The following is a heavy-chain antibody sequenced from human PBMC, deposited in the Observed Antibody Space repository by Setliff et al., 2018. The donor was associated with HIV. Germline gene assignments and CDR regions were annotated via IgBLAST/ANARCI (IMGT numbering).Heavy chain of an antibody. Sequence: PSETLSLTCTVSGGSISSGGYYWSWIRQPPGKGLEWIGYIYTSGSTNYNPSLKSRVTISVDTSKNQFSLKLRSVTAADTAVYYCARVYSRSWFFFDHWGQGILVTVSS. CDR2: IYTSGST. V-gene: IGHV4-61*08. CDR3: ARVYSRSWFFFDH. J-gene: IGHJ4*02. D-gene: IGHD6-13*01. CDR1: GGSISSGGYY.